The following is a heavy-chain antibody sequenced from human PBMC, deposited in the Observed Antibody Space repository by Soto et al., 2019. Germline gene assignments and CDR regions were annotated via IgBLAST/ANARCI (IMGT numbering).Heavy chain of an antibody. CDR3: AIDSSYDYVWGSYRHHYFDY. Sequence: SETLSLTCTVSGGSISSGGYYWSWIRQHPGKGLEWIGYIYYSGSTYYNPSLKSRVTISVDTSKNQFSLKLSSVTAADTAVYYCAIDSSYDYVWGSYRHHYFDYWGQGTLVTVSS. CDR2: IYYSGST. J-gene: IGHJ4*02. D-gene: IGHD3-16*02. V-gene: IGHV4-31*03. CDR1: GGSISSGGYY.